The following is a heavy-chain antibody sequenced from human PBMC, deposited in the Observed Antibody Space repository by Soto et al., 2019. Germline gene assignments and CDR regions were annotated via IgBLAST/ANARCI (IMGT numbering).Heavy chain of an antibody. CDR2: IYYSGST. V-gene: IGHV4-39*01. CDR3: AGLWAGYFDY. D-gene: IGHD5-18*01. Sequence: PSETLSLTCTVSGGSISSSSYYWGWIRQPPGNGLEWIGSIYYSGSTYYNPSLKSRVTISVDTSKNQFSLKLSSVTAADTAVYYCAGLWAGYFDYWGQGTLVTVSS. CDR1: GGSISSSSYY. J-gene: IGHJ4*02.